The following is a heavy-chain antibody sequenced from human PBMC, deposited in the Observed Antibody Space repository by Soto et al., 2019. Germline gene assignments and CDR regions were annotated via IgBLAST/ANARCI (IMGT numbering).Heavy chain of an antibody. CDR3: ARDLSIAAGGGGDY. D-gene: IGHD6-13*01. V-gene: IGHV3-33*01. CDR1: GFTFSSYG. CDR2: IWYDGSNK. J-gene: IGHJ4*02. Sequence: QVQLVESGGGVVQPGRSLRLSCAASGFTFSSYGMHWVRQAPGKGLEWVAVIWYDGSNKYYADSVKGRFTISRDNSKKTLYLQMNSLRAEDTAVYYCARDLSIAAGGGGDYWGQGTLVTVSS.